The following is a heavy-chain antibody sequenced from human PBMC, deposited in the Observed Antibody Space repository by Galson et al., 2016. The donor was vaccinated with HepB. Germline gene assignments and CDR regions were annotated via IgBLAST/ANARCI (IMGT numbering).Heavy chain of an antibody. CDR3: VTGPGHIEVLSASEEYFQH. D-gene: IGHD2-21*01. CDR2: ISRSGDST. V-gene: IGHV3-23*01. J-gene: IGHJ1*01. CDR1: GFTFRNYG. Sequence: SLRLSCAASGFTFRNYGMTWVRQAPGKGLEVVSSISRSGDSTDYADSVKGRFTISRDNSKNMLYLQISSLGAEDTAVYYCVTGPGHIEVLSASEEYFQHWGQGTQVTVSS.